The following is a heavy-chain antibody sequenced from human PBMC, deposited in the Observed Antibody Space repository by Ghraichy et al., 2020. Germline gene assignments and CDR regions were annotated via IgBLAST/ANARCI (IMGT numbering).Heavy chain of an antibody. CDR3: ARDRYCSSTSCPETTNNDY. J-gene: IGHJ4*02. D-gene: IGHD2-2*01. CDR1: GFTFSSYS. CDR2: ISSSSSYI. Sequence: GGSLRLSCAASGFTFSSYSMNWVRQAPGKGLEWVSSISSSSSYIYYADSVKGRFTISRDNAKNSLYLQMNSLRAEDTAVYYCARDRYCSSTSCPETTNNDYWGQGTLVTVSS. V-gene: IGHV3-21*01.